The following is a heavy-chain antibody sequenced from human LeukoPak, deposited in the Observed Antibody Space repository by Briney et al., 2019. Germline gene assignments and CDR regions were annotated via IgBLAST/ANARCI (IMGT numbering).Heavy chain of an antibody. J-gene: IGHJ4*02. CDR1: GGTFSSYA. D-gene: IGHD3-22*01. CDR3: ARDLEGDPYYYDSRGYYTDY. CDR2: IIPILGIA. Sequence: SVKVSCKASGGTFSSYAISWVRQAPGQGLEWMGRIIPILGIANYAQKFQGRVTITADKSTSTAYMELSSLRSEDTAVYYCARDLEGDPYYYDSRGYYTDYWGQGTLVTVSS. V-gene: IGHV1-69*04.